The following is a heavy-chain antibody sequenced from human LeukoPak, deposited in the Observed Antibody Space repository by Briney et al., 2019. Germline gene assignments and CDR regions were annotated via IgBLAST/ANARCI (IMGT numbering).Heavy chain of an antibody. CDR1: GFTFSSYA. D-gene: IGHD1-20*01. J-gene: IGHJ3*02. V-gene: IGHV3-66*01. CDR2: IYSGGST. CDR3: ARVLTGISVEAFVI. Sequence: GGSLRLSCAASGFTFSSYAMSWVRQAPGKGLEWVSVIYSGGSTYYADSVKGRFTISRDNSKNTLYLQMNSLRAEDTAVYYCARVLTGISVEAFVIWGEETMWTVSP.